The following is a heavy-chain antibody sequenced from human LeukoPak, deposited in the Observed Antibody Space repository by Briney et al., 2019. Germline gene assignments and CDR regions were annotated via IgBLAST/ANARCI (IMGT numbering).Heavy chain of an antibody. CDR3: GFGEFVHY. J-gene: IGHJ4*02. CDR2: INHSGST. D-gene: IGHD3-10*01. Sequence: PSETLSLTCAVSGGSISSSNWWSWVRQPPGKGLEWIGEINHSGSTNYNPSLKSRVTISVDTSKNQFSLKLSSVTAADTAVYYCGFGEFVHYWGQGTLVTVSS. V-gene: IGHV4-4*02. CDR1: GGSISSSNW.